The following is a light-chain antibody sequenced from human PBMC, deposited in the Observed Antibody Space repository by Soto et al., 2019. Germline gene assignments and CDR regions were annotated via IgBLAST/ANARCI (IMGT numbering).Light chain of an antibody. Sequence: QSVLTQPPSVSGAPGQRVIISCTGSSSTIGPGYDVHWYQQLPATAPKLLIYGDSHRPSGVPDRFSGSKSGTSASLAITGLQAEDEADYYCQSYDRSLSASVVFGGGTQLTVL. V-gene: IGLV1-40*01. CDR3: QSYDRSLSASVV. CDR2: GDS. CDR1: SSTIGPGYD. J-gene: IGLJ2*01.